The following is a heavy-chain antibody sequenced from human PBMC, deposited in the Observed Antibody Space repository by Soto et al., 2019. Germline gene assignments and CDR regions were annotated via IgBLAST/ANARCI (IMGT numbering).Heavy chain of an antibody. CDR1: GGSFSDYY. Sequence: PSETLSLTCAVYGGSFSDYYWTWIRQPPGKGLDWIGEINHGGSTNYNPSLKSRVTISVDTSKNQFSLKLSSVTAADTAVYYCERGKPFGYYAMDVWGQGTTVTVSS. J-gene: IGHJ6*02. V-gene: IGHV4-34*01. D-gene: IGHD3-3*01. CDR2: INHGGST. CDR3: ERGKPFGYYAMDV.